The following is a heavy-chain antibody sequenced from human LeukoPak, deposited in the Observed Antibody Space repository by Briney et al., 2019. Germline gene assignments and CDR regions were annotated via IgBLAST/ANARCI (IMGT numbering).Heavy chain of an antibody. V-gene: IGHV3-33*01. CDR3: ARDLASGNHPDGFDA. CDR2: IWYDGSNK. D-gene: IGHD1-14*01. Sequence: GGSLRLSCAASGFTFSSYGMHWVRQAPGKGLEWVAIIWYDGSNKYYADSVKGRFSVSRDNSNYMFYLQMTSLRAEDSAVYYCARDLASGNHPDGFDAWAQGTLVTVSS. CDR1: GFTFSSYG. J-gene: IGHJ3*01.